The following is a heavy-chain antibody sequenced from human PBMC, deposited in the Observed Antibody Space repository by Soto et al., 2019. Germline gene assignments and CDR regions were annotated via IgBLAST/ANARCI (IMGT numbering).Heavy chain of an antibody. D-gene: IGHD2-2*01. Sequence: EVQLVESGGGLVKPGGSLRLSCAASGFTFSNAWMNWVRQAPGKGLEWVGRIKSKTDGGTTDYAAPVKGRFTISRDDSKNTLYLQMNSLKTEDTAVYYCTTDKDCSSTSCSVIGYYYYYGMDVWGQGTTVTVSS. CDR3: TTDKDCSSTSCSVIGYYYYYGMDV. J-gene: IGHJ6*02. CDR2: IKSKTDGGTT. CDR1: GFTFSNAW. V-gene: IGHV3-15*07.